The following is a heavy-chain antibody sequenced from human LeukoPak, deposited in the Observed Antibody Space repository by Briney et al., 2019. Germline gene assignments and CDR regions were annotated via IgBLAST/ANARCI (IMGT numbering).Heavy chain of an antibody. CDR3: AKHGGDLDY. J-gene: IGHJ4*02. V-gene: IGHV3-30*18. D-gene: IGHD2-21*01. Sequence: GGSLRLSCAASGFTFSSYGMHWVRQAPGKGLEWVAVISYDGSNKYYADSVKGRFTISRDNSKNTLYLQMNSLRAEDTAVYYCAKHGGDLDYWGQGTLVTVSS. CDR2: ISYDGSNK. CDR1: GFTFSSYG.